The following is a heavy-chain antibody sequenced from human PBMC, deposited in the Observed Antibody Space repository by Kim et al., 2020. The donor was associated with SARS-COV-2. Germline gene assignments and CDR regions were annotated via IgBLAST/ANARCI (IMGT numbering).Heavy chain of an antibody. CDR1: GGSVSSSSYF. V-gene: IGHV4-39*01. CDR3: AGGSITFDS. D-gene: IGHD5-12*01. J-gene: IGHJ4*02. Sequence: SETLSLTCTVSGGSVSSSSYFWVWIRQAPGKGLEWIGTIYYSGSTYYNPSLKRRVTISEDTPKNQFSLKRTSVTAADTALYYCAGGSITFDSWGQGTLVTVSS. CDR2: IYYSGST.